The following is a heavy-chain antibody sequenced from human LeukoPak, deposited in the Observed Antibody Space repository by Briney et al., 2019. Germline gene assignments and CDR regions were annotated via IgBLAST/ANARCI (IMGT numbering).Heavy chain of an antibody. CDR1: GGSFSGYY. CDR2: INHSRST. D-gene: IGHD4-23*01. V-gene: IGHV4-34*01. CDR3: ARGGAMTTLEEGIDY. J-gene: IGHJ4*02. Sequence: SETLSLTCAVYGGSFSGYYWSWIRQPPGKGLEWIGEINHSRSTNYNPSLKSRVTISVDTSKNQFSLKLSSVTAADTAVYYCARGGAMTTLEEGIDYWGQGTLVTVSS.